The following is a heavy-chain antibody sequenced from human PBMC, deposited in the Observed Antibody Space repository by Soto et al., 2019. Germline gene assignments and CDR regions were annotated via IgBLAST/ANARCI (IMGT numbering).Heavy chain of an antibody. CDR3: ARDSGGSSGWYWFDP. J-gene: IGHJ5*02. D-gene: IGHD6-19*01. CDR1: GGSISAYN. CDR2: THHSGTT. V-gene: IGHV4-59*01. Sequence: SETLSLTCTVSGGSISAYNWNWIRQPPGKGLEWIGYTHHSGTTNYNPSLKSRVSISMDTSKNQFSLKLSSVTAVDTAVYYCARDSGGSSGWYWFDPWGQGNLVTVSS.